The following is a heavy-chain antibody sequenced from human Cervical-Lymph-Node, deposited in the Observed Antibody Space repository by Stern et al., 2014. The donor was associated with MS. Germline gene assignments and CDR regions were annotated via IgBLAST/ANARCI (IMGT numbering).Heavy chain of an antibody. D-gene: IGHD1-14*01. CDR2: IYPGNSNT. V-gene: IGHV5-51*03. CDR1: KYNLNTHW. CDR3: ARHGGPNWNHEAHNWFDP. J-gene: IGHJ5*02. Sequence: DQLVQSGAEVKKPGESLKISCKGSKYNLNTHWIAWVRQMPGKGLELLGNIYPGNSNTRYNPSLQGQVSISADKSITTAYLHFSSLKASDSAMYFCARHGGPNWNHEAHNWFDPWGQGTLVTVSS.